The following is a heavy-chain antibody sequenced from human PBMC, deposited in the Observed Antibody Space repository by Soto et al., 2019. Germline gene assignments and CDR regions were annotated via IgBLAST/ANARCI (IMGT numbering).Heavy chain of an antibody. CDR1: GGSISSYY. Sequence: NPSETLSLTCTVSGGSISSYYWSWIRQPPGKGLEWIGYIYYSGSTNYNPSLKSRVTISVDTSKNQFSLKLSSVTAADTAVYYCARRYGSCFDFSGQAPLVTVFS. D-gene: IGHD3-9*01. J-gene: IGHJ4*02. V-gene: IGHV4-59*08. CDR3: ARRYGSCFDF. CDR2: IYYSGST.